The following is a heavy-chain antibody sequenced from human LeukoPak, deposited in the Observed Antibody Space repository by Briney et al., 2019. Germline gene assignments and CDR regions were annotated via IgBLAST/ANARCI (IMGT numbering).Heavy chain of an antibody. V-gene: IGHV3-43*01. J-gene: IGHJ4*02. Sequence: GGSLRLSCAASGFTFDDYTMHWVRQAPGKGLQWVSLISWDGGSTYYADSVKGRFTISRDNSKNSLYLQMNSLRTEDTALYYCARGGYYYDSSGYYYDYWGQGTLVTVSS. CDR2: ISWDGGST. CDR1: GFTFDDYT. D-gene: IGHD3-22*01. CDR3: ARGGYYYDSSGYYYDY.